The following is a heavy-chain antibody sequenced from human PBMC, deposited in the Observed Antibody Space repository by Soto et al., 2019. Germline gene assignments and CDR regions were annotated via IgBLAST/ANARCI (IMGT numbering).Heavy chain of an antibody. Sequence: QVRLQESGPGLVKPSQTLSLTCSVSGGSLTSDDHYWSWIRHHPGKGLEWIGYISHRGRTFYNPSRKSRVAMSVNTSRNQFSLELTSVTAADTAGYFCARENLIYCGRGCYSSPFDCWGQGTLVIVSS. CDR2: ISHRGRT. D-gene: IGHD2-21*02. V-gene: IGHV4-31*03. J-gene: IGHJ4*02. CDR3: ARENLIYCGRGCYSSPFDC. CDR1: GGSLTSDDHY.